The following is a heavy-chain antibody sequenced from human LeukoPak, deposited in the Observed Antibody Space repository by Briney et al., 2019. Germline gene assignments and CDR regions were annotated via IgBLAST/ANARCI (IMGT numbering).Heavy chain of an antibody. Sequence: SETLSLTCTVSGGSISSYYWSWIRQPPGKGLEWIGYIYYSGSTNYNPSLKSRVTISVDTSKNQFSLKLSSVTAADTAVYFCARHWHQLLIFFDPWGQGTLVTVSS. CDR2: IYYSGST. CDR1: GGSISSYY. CDR3: ARHWHQLLIFFDP. D-gene: IGHD2-2*01. J-gene: IGHJ5*02. V-gene: IGHV4-59*08.